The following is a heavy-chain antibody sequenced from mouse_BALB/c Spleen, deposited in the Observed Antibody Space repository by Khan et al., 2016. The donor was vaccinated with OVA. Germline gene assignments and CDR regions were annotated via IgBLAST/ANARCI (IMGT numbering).Heavy chain of an antibody. D-gene: IGHD1-2*01. CDR1: GFTFSSYG. CDR2: ISSGGHYT. V-gene: IGHV5-6*01. Sequence: EVELVESGGDLVKPGGSLKLSCAASGFTFSSYGMSWVRQTPGKGLEWVATISSGGHYTYYPDSVRGRFTISRDNAKNTLYMQMSSLKSEDTAMYYCARTITTAEGYYYAMDYWGQGTSVTVSS. J-gene: IGHJ4*01. CDR3: ARTITTAEGYYYAMDY.